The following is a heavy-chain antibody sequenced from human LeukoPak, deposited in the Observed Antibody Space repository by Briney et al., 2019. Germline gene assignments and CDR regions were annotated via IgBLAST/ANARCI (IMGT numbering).Heavy chain of an antibody. Sequence: GGSLRLSCAASGFTFSGSAMHWVRQASGKGLEWVGRIRSKANSYATAYAASVKGRFTISRDDSENTAYLQMNSLKTEDTAVYYCTSPVIAAANFDYWGQGTLVTVSS. CDR2: IRSKANSYAT. CDR1: GFTFSGSA. V-gene: IGHV3-73*01. J-gene: IGHJ4*02. D-gene: IGHD6-13*01. CDR3: TSPVIAAANFDY.